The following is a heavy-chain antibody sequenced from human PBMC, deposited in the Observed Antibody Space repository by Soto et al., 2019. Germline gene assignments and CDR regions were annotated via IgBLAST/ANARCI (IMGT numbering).Heavy chain of an antibody. V-gene: IGHV1-69*13. Sequence: SVKVSCKASGGTFSSYAISWVRQAPGQGLEWMGGIIPIFGTANYAQKFQGRVTITADESTSTAYMELSSLRSEDTAVYYCARSIAVAHWFDPWGQGTLVTVSS. CDR2: IIPIFGTA. D-gene: IGHD6-19*01. J-gene: IGHJ5*02. CDR3: ARSIAVAHWFDP. CDR1: GGTFSSYA.